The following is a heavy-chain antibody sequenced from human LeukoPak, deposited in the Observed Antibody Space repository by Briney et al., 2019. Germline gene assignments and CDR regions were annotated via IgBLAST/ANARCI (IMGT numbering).Heavy chain of an antibody. Sequence: SETLSLTCTVSGGSISSYYWSWIRQPPGKGLEWIGYIYYSGSTNYNPSLKSRVTISIDTSKNQFSLKLSSVTAADTAVYYCASLTGYYNVVSWGQGTLVTVSS. V-gene: IGHV4-59*01. J-gene: IGHJ4*02. CDR2: IYYSGST. CDR1: GGSISSYY. CDR3: ASLTGYYNVVS. D-gene: IGHD3-9*01.